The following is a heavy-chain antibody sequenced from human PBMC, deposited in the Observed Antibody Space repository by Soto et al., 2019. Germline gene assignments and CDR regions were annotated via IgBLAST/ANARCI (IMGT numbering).Heavy chain of an antibody. Sequence: ASETLSLTCTVSGYSISSGYHWAWIRQPPGKGLEWLGSVHYSGNTYYNPSLKSRLTISVDKSKNQFSLNLSSVTAADTAVYYCARQDRVVAEGRWFDPWGQGTLV. V-gene: IGHV4-38-2*02. J-gene: IGHJ5*02. D-gene: IGHD2-15*01. CDR3: ARQDRVVAEGRWFDP. CDR2: VHYSGNT. CDR1: GYSISSGYH.